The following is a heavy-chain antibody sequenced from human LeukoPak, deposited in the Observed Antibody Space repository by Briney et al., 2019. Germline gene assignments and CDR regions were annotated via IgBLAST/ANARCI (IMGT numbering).Heavy chain of an antibody. CDR2: IKSKTDGGTT. CDR1: GFTFSNAW. CDR3: SGRLDYGDDY. D-gene: IGHD4-17*01. Sequence: GGSLRLSCAASGFTFSNAWMSWVRQATGKGLEWVGRIKSKTDGGTTDYAAPVKGRFTISRDDSKNTLYLQMNSLKTEDTAVYYCSGRLDYGDDYWGQGTLVTVSS. V-gene: IGHV3-15*01. J-gene: IGHJ4*02.